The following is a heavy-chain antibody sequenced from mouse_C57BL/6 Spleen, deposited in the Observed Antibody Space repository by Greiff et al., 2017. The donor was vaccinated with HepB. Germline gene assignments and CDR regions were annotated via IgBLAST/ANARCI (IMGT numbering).Heavy chain of an antibody. Sequence: VKLQQPGAELVMPGASVKLSCKASGYTFTSYWMHWVKQRPGQGLEWIGEIDPSDSYTNYNQKFKGKSTLTVDKSSSTAYMQLSSLTSEDSAVYCCAKTGDGYAMDYWGQGTSVTVSS. CDR2: IDPSDSYT. CDR3: AKTGDGYAMDY. D-gene: IGHD3-1*01. V-gene: IGHV1-69*01. J-gene: IGHJ4*01. CDR1: GYTFTSYW.